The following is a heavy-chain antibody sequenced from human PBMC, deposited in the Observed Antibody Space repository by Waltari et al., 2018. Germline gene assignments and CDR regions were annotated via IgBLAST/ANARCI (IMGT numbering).Heavy chain of an antibody. CDR2: IYYRGGT. CDR1: GGSISSSSYY. J-gene: IGHJ4*02. D-gene: IGHD1-26*01. CDR3: ARGGGGSYLVDY. Sequence: QLQLQESGPGLVKPSETLSLTCTVSGGSISSSSYYWGWIRQPPGKGLEWIGSIYYRGGTSNHPPLRSQITISETTPKNQFPLKRGSGTAADTAGYYWARGGGGSYLVDYWGQGTLVTVSS. V-gene: IGHV4-39*07.